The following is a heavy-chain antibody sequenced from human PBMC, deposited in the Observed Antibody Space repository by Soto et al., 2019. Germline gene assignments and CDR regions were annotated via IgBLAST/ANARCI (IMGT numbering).Heavy chain of an antibody. V-gene: IGHV3-23*01. J-gene: IGHJ6*03. CDR3: AKEGAYYDFWSGYYPDYYYYMDV. CDR2: ISGSGGST. D-gene: IGHD3-3*01. Sequence: GGSLRLSCAASGFTFSSYAMSWVRQAPGKGLEWVSAISGSGGSTYYADSVKGRFTISRDNSKNTLYLQMNSLRAEDTAVYYCAKEGAYYDFWSGYYPDYYYYMDVWGKGTTVTVSS. CDR1: GFTFSSYA.